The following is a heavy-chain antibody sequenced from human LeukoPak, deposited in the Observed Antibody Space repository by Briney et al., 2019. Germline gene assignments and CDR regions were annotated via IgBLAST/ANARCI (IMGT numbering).Heavy chain of an antibody. Sequence: ASVKVSCKASGYTFTGYYMHWVRQAPGQGLEWMGWINPNSGGTNYAQKFQGRVTMTRDTSISTAYMELSRLRSDDTAVYYCAREASIAARRASFDYWGQGTLVTVSS. CDR2: INPNSGGT. J-gene: IGHJ4*02. D-gene: IGHD6-6*01. CDR3: AREASIAARRASFDY. CDR1: GYTFTGYY. V-gene: IGHV1-2*02.